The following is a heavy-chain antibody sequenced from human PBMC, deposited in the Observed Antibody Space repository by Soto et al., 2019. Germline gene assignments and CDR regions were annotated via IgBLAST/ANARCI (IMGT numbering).Heavy chain of an antibody. Sequence: QVQLQESGPGLVKPSQTLSLTCTVSGGSISSGGYYWSWIRQHPGKGLEWIGYVYYRESTYYNPALKRRVTLTLVTSKTPFSLNIRFVTAVDTAVDYWWRSVFPWGKGTLVTVSS. CDR3: WRSVFP. V-gene: IGHV4-31*03. CDR1: GGSISSGGYY. CDR2: VYYREST. D-gene: IGHD3-16*01. J-gene: IGHJ5*02.